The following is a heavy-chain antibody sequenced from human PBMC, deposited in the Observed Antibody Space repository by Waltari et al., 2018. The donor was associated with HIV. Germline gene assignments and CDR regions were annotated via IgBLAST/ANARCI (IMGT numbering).Heavy chain of an antibody. CDR3: AKDDRASRGLDD. CDR2: VRDIDST. Sequence: EVPLLESGGGLVQQGGSLGPPCAASGFRFSNYAMSWVRQAPGKGLEWVAVVRDIDSTYYVDSVKGRFIISRDDSKDSLYLQMNSLRVEDTAVYYCAKDDRASRGLDDWGQGTLVTVSS. V-gene: IGHV3-23*01. J-gene: IGHJ4*02. D-gene: IGHD5-12*01. CDR1: GFRFSNYA.